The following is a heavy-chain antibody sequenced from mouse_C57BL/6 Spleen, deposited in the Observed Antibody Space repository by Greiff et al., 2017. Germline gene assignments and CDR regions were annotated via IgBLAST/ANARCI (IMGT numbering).Heavy chain of an antibody. D-gene: IGHD2-1*01. CDR1: GFSLTSYG. J-gene: IGHJ4*01. Sequence: QVQLKESGPGLVAPSQSLSITCTASGFSLTSYGVHWVRQPPGKGLEWLVVIWSDGSTTYNSALNSRLSISKDNSKSQVFLKMNSLQTDDTAMYYCARQELLPDLSYAMDYWGQGTSVTVSS. CDR2: IWSDGST. CDR3: ARQELLPDLSYAMDY. V-gene: IGHV2-6-1*01.